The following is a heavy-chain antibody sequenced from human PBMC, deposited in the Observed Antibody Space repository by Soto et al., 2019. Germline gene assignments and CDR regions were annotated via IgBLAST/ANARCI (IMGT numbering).Heavy chain of an antibody. V-gene: IGHV3-33*08. J-gene: IGHJ6*02. CDR2: IWYDGSNE. CDR3: ARDDIPGIAVATYGMDV. D-gene: IGHD6-19*01. Sequence: GGSLRLSCAASGFMFSSFSMTWVRQAPGKGLEWVAVIWYDGSNEYYADSVKGRFTISKDNSKNTLYLQMNSLRAEDTAVYYCARDDIPGIAVATYGMDVWGQGTTVTVSS. CDR1: GFMFSSFS.